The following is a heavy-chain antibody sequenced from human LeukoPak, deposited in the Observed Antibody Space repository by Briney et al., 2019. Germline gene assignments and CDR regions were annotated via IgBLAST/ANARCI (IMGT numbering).Heavy chain of an antibody. CDR2: ISTSGSTI. Sequence: GGSLRLSCAASGFTFSSYEMNWVRQAPGKGMDWVSYISTSGSTIYYADSVKGRFTISRDNSKNTLHLQMNSLRAEDTAVYYCAKDQTPYYWGQGTLVTVSS. J-gene: IGHJ4*02. CDR1: GFTFSSYE. CDR3: AKDQTPYY. V-gene: IGHV3-48*03.